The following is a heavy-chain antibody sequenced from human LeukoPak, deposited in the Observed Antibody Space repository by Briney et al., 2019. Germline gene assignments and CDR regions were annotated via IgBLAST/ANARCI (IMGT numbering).Heavy chain of an antibody. CDR1: GFTFNTYT. D-gene: IGHD2-15*01. V-gene: IGHV3-15*01. Sequence: GGSLRLSCAASGFTFNTYTMYWVRQAPGKGLEWVGRIKGTTADGTTAYAAPVKGRFLITRDDSQRMVYLQMDSLKIEDTAVYFCTWVDCSGGSCYFASWGQGTQVTVSS. J-gene: IGHJ4*02. CDR3: TWVDCSGGSCYFAS. CDR2: IKGTTADGTT.